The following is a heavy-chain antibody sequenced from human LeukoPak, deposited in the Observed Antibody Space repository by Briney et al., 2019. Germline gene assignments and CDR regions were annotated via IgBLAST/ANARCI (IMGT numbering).Heavy chain of an antibody. CDR2: INHSGST. CDR3: ARGALRHNWFDP. CDR1: GGSFSGYY. Sequence: SETLSLTCAVYGGSFSGYYWSWVPQPPGKGPEWIGEINHSGSTNYNPSLTSRVTISVDTSKNQFSLTLSSVTAADTAVYYCARGALRHNWFDPWGQGTLVTVSS. J-gene: IGHJ5*02. V-gene: IGHV4-34*01.